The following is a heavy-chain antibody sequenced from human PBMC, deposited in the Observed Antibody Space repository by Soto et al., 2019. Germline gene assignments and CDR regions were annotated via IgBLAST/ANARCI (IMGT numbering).Heavy chain of an antibody. CDR3: ARDYSGLDY. Sequence: GGSLRLSCAASGFTFSSYAMHWVRQAPGKGLEWVAVISYDGSNKYYADSVKGRFTISRDNSKNTLYLQMNSLRAEDTAVYYCARDYSGLDYWGQGTLVTVSS. V-gene: IGHV3-30-3*01. CDR1: GFTFSSYA. D-gene: IGHD5-18*01. J-gene: IGHJ4*02. CDR2: ISYDGSNK.